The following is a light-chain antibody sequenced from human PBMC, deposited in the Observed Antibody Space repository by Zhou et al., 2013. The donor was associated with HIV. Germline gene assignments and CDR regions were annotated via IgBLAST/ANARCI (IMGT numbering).Light chain of an antibody. Sequence: EIVMTQSPATLSVSPGERATLSCRARQSVSSNLVWYQQKPGQAPRLLIYGASTRATGIPARFSGSGSGTEFTLTISRLEPEDFAVYFCHRYGSTPRTFGQGTKLEIK. J-gene: IGKJ2*01. V-gene: IGKV3-15*01. CDR3: HRYGSTPRT. CDR2: GAS. CDR1: QSVSSN.